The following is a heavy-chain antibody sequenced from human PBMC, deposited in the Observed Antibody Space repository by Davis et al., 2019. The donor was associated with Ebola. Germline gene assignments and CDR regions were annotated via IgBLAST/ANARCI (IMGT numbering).Heavy chain of an antibody. V-gene: IGHV3-9*03. CDR3: AKGGYDFWSGYYAY. D-gene: IGHD3-3*01. CDR2: ISWNSGSI. J-gene: IGHJ4*02. Sequence: SLKISCAASGFTFSSYEMNWVRQAPGKGLEWVSGISWNSGSIGYADSVKGRFTISRDNAKNSLYLQMNSLRAEDMALYYCAKGGYDFWSGYYAYWGQGTLVTVSS. CDR1: GFTFSSYE.